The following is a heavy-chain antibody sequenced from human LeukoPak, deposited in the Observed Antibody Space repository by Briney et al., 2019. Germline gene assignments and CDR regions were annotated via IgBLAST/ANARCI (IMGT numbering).Heavy chain of an antibody. Sequence: ASVKVSCKASGYTFTGYYMHWVRQAPGEGLERMGWINPNSGGTNYAQKFQGRVTMTRDTSISTAYMELRRLRSDDTAVYYCARGPPSGYFDYWGQGTLVTVSS. V-gene: IGHV1-2*02. CDR1: GYTFTGYY. CDR3: ARGPPSGYFDY. D-gene: IGHD3-10*01. J-gene: IGHJ4*02. CDR2: INPNSGGT.